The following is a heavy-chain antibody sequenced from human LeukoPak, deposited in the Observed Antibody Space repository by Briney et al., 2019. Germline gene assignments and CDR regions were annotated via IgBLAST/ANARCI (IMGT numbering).Heavy chain of an antibody. Sequence: VASVKVSCKVSGYTLSELSMHWVRQAPGKGLEWMGGFDPEDGETIYAQKFQGRVTMTEDTSTDTAYIELSSLRSEDTAVYYCATALFGVFTFDYWGQGTLVTVSS. D-gene: IGHD3-3*01. CDR2: FDPEDGET. CDR1: GYTLSELS. J-gene: IGHJ4*02. CDR3: ATALFGVFTFDY. V-gene: IGHV1-24*01.